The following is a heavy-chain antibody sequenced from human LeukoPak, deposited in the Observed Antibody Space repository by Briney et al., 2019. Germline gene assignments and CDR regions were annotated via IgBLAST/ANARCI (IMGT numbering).Heavy chain of an antibody. V-gene: IGHV4-4*08. D-gene: IGHD1-1*01. CDR1: GGSISSYY. J-gene: IGHJ4*02. CDR3: ARENRYNWHAPPIDY. CDR2: IYYSGST. Sequence: PSETLSLTCTVSGGSISSYYWSWIRQPPGKGLEWIGYIYYSGSTNYNPSLKSRVTISVDTSKNQFSLKLSSVTAADTAVYYCARENRYNWHAPPIDYWGQGTLVTVSS.